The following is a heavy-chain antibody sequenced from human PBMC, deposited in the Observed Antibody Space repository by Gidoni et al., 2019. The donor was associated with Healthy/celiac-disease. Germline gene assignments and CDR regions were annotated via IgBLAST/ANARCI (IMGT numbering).Heavy chain of an antibody. Sequence: VQLQPWGAGQLKPSETLSRTCAVYGGSLSGYYWSWIRQPPGKGLEWIGEINHSGSTNYNPSLKSRVTISVDTFQNQFSRKLSSVTAADTAVYYCARGSRGVPLDYWGQGTLVTVSS. J-gene: IGHJ4*02. CDR2: INHSGST. V-gene: IGHV4-34*01. D-gene: IGHD3-22*01. CDR1: GGSLSGYY. CDR3: ARGSRGVPLDY.